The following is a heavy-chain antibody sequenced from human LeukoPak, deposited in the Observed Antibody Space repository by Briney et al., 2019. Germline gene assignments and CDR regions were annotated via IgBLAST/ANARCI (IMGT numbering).Heavy chain of an antibody. CDR2: IKQDGSEK. V-gene: IGHV3-7*04. Sequence: GGSLRLSCAASGFTFSGHWMSWVRQAPGKGLEWVANIKQDGSEKYYVDSVKGRFTISRDNAKNSLYLQMNSLRVEDTAVYYCARGYCSSSTCYWDNVFDIWGQGTMVTVSS. D-gene: IGHD2-2*01. CDR1: GFTFSGHW. CDR3: ARGYCSSSTCYWDNVFDI. J-gene: IGHJ3*02.